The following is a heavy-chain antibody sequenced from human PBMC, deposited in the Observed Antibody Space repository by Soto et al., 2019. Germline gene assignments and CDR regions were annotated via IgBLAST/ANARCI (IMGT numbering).Heavy chain of an antibody. Sequence: QVQXXXSGPGLVKPXXXXXLTXTXXGGXISSYYWSWILQPPGKGLDWIGYIYYSGSTNYNPSLKSRVTISVDTSKNQFSLKLSSVTAADTAVYYCARRGTIAAAGDPYWYFDLWGRGTLVTVSS. CDR1: GGXISSYY. V-gene: IGHV4-59*01. D-gene: IGHD6-13*01. J-gene: IGHJ2*01. CDR3: ARRGTIAAAGDPYWYFDL. CDR2: IYYSGST.